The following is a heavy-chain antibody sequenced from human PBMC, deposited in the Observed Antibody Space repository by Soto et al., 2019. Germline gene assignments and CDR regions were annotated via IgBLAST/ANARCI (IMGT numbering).Heavy chain of an antibody. J-gene: IGHJ3*02. CDR2: IYHSGST. Sequence: QVQLQESGPGLVKPSGTLSLTCAVSGGSISSSNWWSWVRQPPGKGLEWIGEIYHSGSTNYNPSPKRRDTISVDKSKNQFSLKLSSVTAADTAVYYCASDRVRWVFGVDRWGAFDIWGQGTMVTVSS. CDR3: ASDRVRWVFGVDRWGAFDI. CDR1: GGSISSSNW. V-gene: IGHV4-4*02. D-gene: IGHD3-3*01.